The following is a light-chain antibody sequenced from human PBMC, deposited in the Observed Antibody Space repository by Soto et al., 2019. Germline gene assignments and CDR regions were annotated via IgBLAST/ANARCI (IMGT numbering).Light chain of an antibody. J-gene: IGKJ1*01. CDR1: QSVFSS. CDR2: GAA. Sequence: EVVMTQSTATLSVSPGARGTLSCRASQSVFSSLAWYQQKPGQAPRLLIYGAATRATGIPARFSGSGSGTEFTLTISSLQSEDFAVYYCQQYHNWPAFGQGTKV. CDR3: QQYHNWPA. V-gene: IGKV3-15*01.